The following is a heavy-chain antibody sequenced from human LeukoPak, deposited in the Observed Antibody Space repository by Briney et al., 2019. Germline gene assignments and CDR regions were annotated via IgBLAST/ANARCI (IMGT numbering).Heavy chain of an antibody. CDR3: ARDSSSYGGSYYFDL. D-gene: IGHD4-23*01. V-gene: IGHV4-59*01. Sequence: SETLSLTCTVSGGSISTYCWSWIRQPPGKGLEWIGYIYYSGTTKYNPSLKSRVTISVDTSKNQLSLKLSSVTAADTALYYCARDSSSYGGSYYFDLWGRGTLVTVSS. CDR1: GGSISTYC. CDR2: IYYSGTT. J-gene: IGHJ2*01.